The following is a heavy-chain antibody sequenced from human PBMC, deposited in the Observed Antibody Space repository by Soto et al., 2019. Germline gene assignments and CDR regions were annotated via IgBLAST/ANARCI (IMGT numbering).Heavy chain of an antibody. J-gene: IGHJ4*02. CDR2: IYHSGST. CDR1: GYSISSGYY. V-gene: IGHV4-38-2*01. D-gene: IGHD3-22*01. CDR3: ARSYYDSSGYSGFDY. Sequence: SETLSLTCAVSGYSISSGYYWGWIQQPPGKGLEWIGSIYHSGSTYYNPSLKSRVTISVDTSKNQFSLKLSSVTAADTAVYYCARSYYDSSGYSGFDYWGQGTLVTVSS.